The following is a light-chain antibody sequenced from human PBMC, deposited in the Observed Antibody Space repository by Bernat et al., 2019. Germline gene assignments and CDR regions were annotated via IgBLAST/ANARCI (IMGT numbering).Light chain of an antibody. J-gene: IGKJ3*01. V-gene: IGKV3-11*01. CDR3: QALFT. Sequence: EIVLTQSPATLSLSPGERATLSCRASQSVSSYLAWYQQKPCQAPRLLIYDASNRATGIPARFSGSGSGTAFTLTISSLEPEDFAVYYCQALFTFGPGTKVDIK. CDR1: QSVSSY. CDR2: DAS.